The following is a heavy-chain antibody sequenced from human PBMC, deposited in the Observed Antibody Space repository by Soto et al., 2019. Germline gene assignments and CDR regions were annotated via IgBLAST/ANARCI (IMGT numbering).Heavy chain of an antibody. V-gene: IGHV4-61*08. CDR2: VYSSGRT. J-gene: IGHJ3*01. CDR3: ARVRGGGLNDAFDV. CDR1: GGSVSSSGYY. Sequence: QVQLQESGPGLVNPSETLSLTCTVSGGSVSSSGYYWSWIRQPPGKGLEWIGFVYSSGRTYNNPSLQSRVSISVDTSMNQFFLKLNSVTTADTAVYYCARVRGGGLNDAFDVWGQGTTVTVSS. D-gene: IGHD3-16*01.